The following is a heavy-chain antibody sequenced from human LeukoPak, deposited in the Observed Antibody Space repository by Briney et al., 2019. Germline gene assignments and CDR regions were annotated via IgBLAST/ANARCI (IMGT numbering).Heavy chain of an antibody. CDR3: TRVLTGYYYMDV. CDR2: IISNGGST. D-gene: IGHD3-9*01. Sequence: PGGSLRLSCAASGFIFSNYAMHWVRQAPGKGLEYVSGIISNGGSTYYADSLKDRFTISRDNSKNTLYLQMGSLRAEDMAVYYCTRVLTGYYYMDVWGKGTTVTVS. V-gene: IGHV3-64*02. J-gene: IGHJ6*03. CDR1: GFIFSNYA.